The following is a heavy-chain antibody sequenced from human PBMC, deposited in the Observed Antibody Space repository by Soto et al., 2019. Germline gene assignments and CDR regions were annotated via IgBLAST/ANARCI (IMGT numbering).Heavy chain of an antibody. CDR3: ARDAKWLRLKGTFFDY. J-gene: IGHJ4*02. D-gene: IGHD5-12*01. Sequence: GGSLRLSCAASGFTFSSYWMSWVRQAPGKGLEWVANIKQDGSEKYYVDSVKGRFTISRDNAKNSLYLQMNSLRAEDTAVYYCARDAKWLRLKGTFFDYWGQGTLVTVFS. CDR1: GFTFSSYW. V-gene: IGHV3-7*01. CDR2: IKQDGSEK.